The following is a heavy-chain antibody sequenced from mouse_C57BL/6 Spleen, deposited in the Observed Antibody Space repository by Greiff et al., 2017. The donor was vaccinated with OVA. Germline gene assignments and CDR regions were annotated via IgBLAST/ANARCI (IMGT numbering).Heavy chain of an antibody. Sequence: QVQLQQPGAELVKPGASVKLSCKASGYTFTSYWMHWVKQRPGQGLEWIGMIHPNSGSTNYNEKFKSKATLTVDKSSSTAYMQLSSLTSEDSAVYYCARDYYGSSNGYYWGQGTTLTVSS. CDR1: GYTFTSYW. V-gene: IGHV1-64*01. CDR3: ARDYYGSSNGYY. J-gene: IGHJ2*01. D-gene: IGHD1-1*01. CDR2: IHPNSGST.